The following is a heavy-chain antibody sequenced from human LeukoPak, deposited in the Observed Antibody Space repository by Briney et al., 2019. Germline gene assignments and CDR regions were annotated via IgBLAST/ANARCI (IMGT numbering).Heavy chain of an antibody. D-gene: IGHD3-10*01. Sequence: PGRSLRLSCAASGFTFSSYAMHWVRQAPGKGLEWVAVISYDGSNKYYADSVKGRFTISRDNSKNTLYLQMNSLRAEDTAAYYCARQITMVRGVIIYQAFDYWGQGTLVTVSS. CDR3: ARQITMVRGVIIYQAFDY. CDR2: ISYDGSNK. V-gene: IGHV3-30-3*01. J-gene: IGHJ4*02. CDR1: GFTFSSYA.